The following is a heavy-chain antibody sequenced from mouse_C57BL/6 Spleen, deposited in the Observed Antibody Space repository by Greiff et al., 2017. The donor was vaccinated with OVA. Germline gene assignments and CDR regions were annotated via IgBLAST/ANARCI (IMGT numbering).Heavy chain of an antibody. CDR1: GFTFSDYG. CDR2: ISSGSSTL. D-gene: IGHD1-1*01. V-gene: IGHV5-17*01. CDR3: ATAVVAAYAMAY. Sequence: EVHLVESGGGLVKPGGSLKLSCAASGFTFSDYGMHWVRQAPEKGLEWVAYISSGSSTLYYADTVKGRFTISRDNAKNTLFLQMTSLMSEDTAMYYGATAVVAAYAMAYWGQGTSVTVSA. J-gene: IGHJ4*01.